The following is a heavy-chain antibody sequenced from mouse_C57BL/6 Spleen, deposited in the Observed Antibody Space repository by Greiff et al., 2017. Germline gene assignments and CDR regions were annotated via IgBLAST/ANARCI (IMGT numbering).Heavy chain of an antibody. V-gene: IGHV1-82*01. CDR2: LYPGDGDT. CDR3: ASICYGYDDYSMDY. J-gene: IGHJ4*01. CDR1: GYAFSSSW. Sequence: VQLQQSGPELVKPGASVKISCKASGYAFSSSWMNWVKQRPGKGLEWIGRLYPGDGDTNYNGKFKGKATLTADKSSSTAYMQLSSLTSEDSAVYFCASICYGYDDYSMDYWGQGTSETVFS. D-gene: IGHD2-2*01.